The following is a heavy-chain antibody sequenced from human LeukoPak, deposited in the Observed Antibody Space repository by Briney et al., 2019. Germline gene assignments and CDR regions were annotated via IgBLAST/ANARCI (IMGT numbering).Heavy chain of an antibody. V-gene: IGHV4-39*01. J-gene: IGHJ4*02. CDR1: GGSISSSSYY. Sequence: PSETLSLTCTVSGGSISSSSYYWGWIRQPPGKGLEWIGSIYYSGSTYYNPSLKSRVTISVDTSKNQFSLKLSSVTAADTAVYYCVRRTPKHYYFDYWGQGTLVTVSS. CDR3: VRRTPKHYYFDY. CDR2: IYYSGST.